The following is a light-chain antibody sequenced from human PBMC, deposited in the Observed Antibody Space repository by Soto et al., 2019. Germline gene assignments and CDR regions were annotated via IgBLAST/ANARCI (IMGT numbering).Light chain of an antibody. Sequence: EIVMTQSPATLSVSPGGRATLSCRASQSISDTLAWYQQKPGQAPRLLIYGASSRATGIPDRFSGSGSGTDFTLTISRLEPEDYAVYYCQQYGRSPPTFGQGTKVDI. J-gene: IGKJ1*01. CDR2: GAS. CDR3: QQYGRSPPT. CDR1: QSISDT. V-gene: IGKV3-20*01.